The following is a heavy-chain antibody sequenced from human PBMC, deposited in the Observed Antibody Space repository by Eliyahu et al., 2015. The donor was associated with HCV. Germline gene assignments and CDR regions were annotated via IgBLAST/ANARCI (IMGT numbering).Heavy chain of an antibody. CDR2: FSSSRDDI. Sequence: EVQLVESGGGLVKPGGSLRLSCAASGFTXSTXTMNWVRQAPGKGLGWVSSFSSSRDDIFYADSVKGRFTISRDNAKNSLFLQMNSLRAEDTAMYYCARTTLEYSSSFGDGFDYWGQGALVTVSS. V-gene: IGHV3-21*01. J-gene: IGHJ4*02. CDR3: ARTTLEYSSSFGDGFDY. CDR1: GFTXSTXT. D-gene: IGHD6-6*01.